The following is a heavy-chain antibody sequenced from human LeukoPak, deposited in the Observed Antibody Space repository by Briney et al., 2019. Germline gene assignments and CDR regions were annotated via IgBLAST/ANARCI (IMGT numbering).Heavy chain of an antibody. CDR1: GFSFSDYW. Sequence: GGSLRLSCAASGFSFSDYWIDWVRQSPGKGMEWVANINQDGSEGYYADSVKGRFTISRDNAKNSLYLQMNNLRAEDTAVYYCSRSLDYWGQGALVTVSS. J-gene: IGHJ4*02. CDR2: INQDGSEG. V-gene: IGHV3-7*01. CDR3: SRSLDY.